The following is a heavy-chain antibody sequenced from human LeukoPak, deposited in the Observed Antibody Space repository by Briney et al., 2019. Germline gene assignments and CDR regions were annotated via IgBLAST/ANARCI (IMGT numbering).Heavy chain of an antibody. CDR2: IYHSGST. CDR1: GYSITSGYY. CDR3: ARGLLYSSGWYHYYYYMDV. Sequence: SETLSLTCTVSGYSITSGYYWGWIRQPPGKGLEWIGSIYHSGSTYYNASLKSRVTISVDTSKNQFSLKLSSVTAADTAVYYCARGLLYSSGWYHYYYYMDVWGKGTTVTVSS. J-gene: IGHJ6*03. V-gene: IGHV4-38-2*02. D-gene: IGHD6-19*01.